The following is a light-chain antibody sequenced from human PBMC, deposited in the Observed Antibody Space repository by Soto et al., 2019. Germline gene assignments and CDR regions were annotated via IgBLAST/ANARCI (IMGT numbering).Light chain of an antibody. CDR3: EQYGSTPLT. J-gene: IGKJ4*01. Sequence: EIVLTQSPGTLSLSPGERATLSCRASQSVGNNYLAWYQQKPGQAPRFLIYDASIRATGIPDRFSGSGSGTDFTLTISRLEPEDFAVYYCEQYGSTPLTFGGGTKVEIK. V-gene: IGKV3-20*01. CDR2: DAS. CDR1: QSVGNNY.